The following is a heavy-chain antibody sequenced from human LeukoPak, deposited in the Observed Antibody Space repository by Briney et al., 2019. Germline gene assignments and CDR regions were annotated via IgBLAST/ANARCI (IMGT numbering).Heavy chain of an antibody. CDR2: ISAYNGNT. D-gene: IGHD3-10*01. CDR1: GYTFTSYG. CDR3: ARDSGNYYGSGSPPFDY. J-gene: IGHJ4*02. Sequence: GASVKVSCKASGYTFTSYGISWVRQAPGQGLEWMGWISAYNGNTNYAQKLQGRVTVTTDTSTSTAYMELRSLRSDDTAVYYCARDSGNYYGSGSPPFDYWGQGTLVTVSS. V-gene: IGHV1-18*04.